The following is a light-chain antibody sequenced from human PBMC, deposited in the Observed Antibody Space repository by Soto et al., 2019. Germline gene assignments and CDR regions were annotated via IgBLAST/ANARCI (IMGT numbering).Light chain of an antibody. CDR1: QSVSSC. CDR2: DAS. Sequence: DIQMTQSPSTLSASVGDRVTITCRASQSVSSCLAWYQQRPGKAPKLLIYDASSLESVVPSRFSGSGSGTEFTLTISSLQPADFAPYYCQQYDIYPFTFGGGTKVEIK. J-gene: IGKJ4*01. V-gene: IGKV1-5*01. CDR3: QQYDIYPFT.